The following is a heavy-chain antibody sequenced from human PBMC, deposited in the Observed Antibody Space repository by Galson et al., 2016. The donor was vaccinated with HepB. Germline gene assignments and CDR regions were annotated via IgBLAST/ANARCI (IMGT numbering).Heavy chain of an antibody. V-gene: IGHV3-74*01. CDR2: INSDGTAT. CDR3: ARDPKGARLEY. J-gene: IGHJ4*02. D-gene: IGHD3-16*01. Sequence: SLRLSCAASGFTFSTYWMHWVRQAPGKGLVWVSRINSDGTATSYADCVKGRFTISRDNAKNTLYLQMNSLRAEDTAVYYCARDPKGARLEYWGQGNLVTVSS. CDR1: GFTFSTYW.